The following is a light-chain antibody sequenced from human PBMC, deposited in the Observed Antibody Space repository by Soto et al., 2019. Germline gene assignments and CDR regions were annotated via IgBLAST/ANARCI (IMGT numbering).Light chain of an antibody. CDR3: SSYTTSNTRQIV. CDR1: SSDVGGYNY. CDR2: DVS. Sequence: LTQPASVSGSPGQSITISCTGTSSDVGGYNYVSWYQQHPGKAPKFMIYDVSNRPSGVSNRFSGSKSGNTASLTISGLQAEDEADYYCSSYTTSNTRQIVFGTG. J-gene: IGLJ1*01. V-gene: IGLV2-14*01.